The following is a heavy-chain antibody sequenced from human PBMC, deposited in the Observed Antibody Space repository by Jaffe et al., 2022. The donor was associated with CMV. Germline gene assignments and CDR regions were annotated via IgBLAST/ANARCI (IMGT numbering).Heavy chain of an antibody. J-gene: IGHJ6*02. V-gene: IGHV1-69*01. CDR3: ARAQEWRTGDYYYDSSINYYYYGMDV. CDR1: GGTFSSYA. D-gene: IGHD3-22*01. CDR2: IIPIFGTA. Sequence: QVQLVQSGAEVKKPGSSVKVSCKASGGTFSSYAISWVRQAPGQGLEWMGGIIPIFGTANYAQKFQGRVTITADESTSTAYMELSSLRSEDTAVYYCARAQEWRTGDYYYDSSINYYYYGMDVWGQGTTVTVSS.